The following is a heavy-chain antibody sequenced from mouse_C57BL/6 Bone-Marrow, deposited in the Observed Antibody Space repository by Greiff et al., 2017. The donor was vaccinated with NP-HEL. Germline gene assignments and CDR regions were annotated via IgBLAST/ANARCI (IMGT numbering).Heavy chain of an antibody. V-gene: IGHV5-4*01. Sequence: EVQVVESGGGLVKPGGSLKLSCAASGFTFSSYAMSWVRQTPEKRLEWVATISDGGSYTYYPDNVKGRFTISRDNAKNKLYLQMSHLKSEDTAMYYCSREVSPAMDYWGQGTSVTVSS. CDR2: ISDGGSYT. D-gene: IGHD6-2*01. CDR1: GFTFSSYA. CDR3: SREVSPAMDY. J-gene: IGHJ4*01.